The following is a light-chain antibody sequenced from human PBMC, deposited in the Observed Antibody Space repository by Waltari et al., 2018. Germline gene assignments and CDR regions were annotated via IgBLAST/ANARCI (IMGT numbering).Light chain of an antibody. V-gene: IGLV2-14*01. J-gene: IGLJ1*01. CDR2: EVS. CDR1: SSDVGGYNY. CDR3: SSYTSSSTRV. Sequence: QSALTQPASVSGSHGQSITITGTGTSSDVGGYNYASWYQPHPGTAPKLMIYEVSNRPSGVSNRFSGSKSGHAASLTIAGLQAEDEADYYCSSYTSSSTRVFGTGTKVTVL.